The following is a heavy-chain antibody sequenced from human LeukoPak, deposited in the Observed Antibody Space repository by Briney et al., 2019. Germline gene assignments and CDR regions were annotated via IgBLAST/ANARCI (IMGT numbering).Heavy chain of an antibody. Sequence: ASVKVSCTVSGYTLTELSMHWVRQAPGKGLEWMGGFDPEDGETIYAQKFQGRVTMTEDTSTDTAYMELSSLRSEDTAVYYCATFRKVRDGYNSWFDPWGQGTLVTVSS. CDR1: GYTLTELS. J-gene: IGHJ5*02. CDR2: FDPEDGET. CDR3: ATFRKVRDGYNSWFDP. D-gene: IGHD5-24*01. V-gene: IGHV1-24*01.